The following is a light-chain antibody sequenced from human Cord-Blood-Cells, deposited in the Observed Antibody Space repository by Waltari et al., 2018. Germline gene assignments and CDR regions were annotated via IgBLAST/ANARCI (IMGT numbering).Light chain of an antibody. CDR2: AAS. CDR3: QQSYSTPPMYT. Sequence: DIQMTQSPSSLSASVGARVTIPCRASQSISSYLNWYQQKPGKAPKLLIYAASSLQSGVPSRFSGSGSGTDFTLTISSLQPEDFATYYCQQSYSTPPMYTFGQGTKLEIK. J-gene: IGKJ2*01. CDR1: QSISSY. V-gene: IGKV1-39*01.